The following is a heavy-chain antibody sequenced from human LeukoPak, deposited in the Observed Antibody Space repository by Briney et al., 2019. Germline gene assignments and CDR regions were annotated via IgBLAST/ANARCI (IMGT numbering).Heavy chain of an antibody. CDR1: GFTYSSYA. V-gene: IGHV3-23*01. J-gene: IGHJ4*02. Sequence: TGGSLRLSCAASGFTYSSYAMSWAPQAPGKGLEWDSAISGSGGSTYYADSVKGRFTISRDNSKNTLYLQMNSLRAEDTAVYYCISRELYGDHDYWGQGTLVTVSS. CDR3: ISRELYGDHDY. CDR2: ISGSGGST. D-gene: IGHD4-17*01.